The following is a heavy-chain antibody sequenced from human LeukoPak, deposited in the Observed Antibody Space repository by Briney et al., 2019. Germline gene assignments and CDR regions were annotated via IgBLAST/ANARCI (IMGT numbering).Heavy chain of an antibody. D-gene: IGHD3-16*01. V-gene: IGHV3-30*14. CDR1: GFTFSSYA. Sequence: PGRSLRLSCAASGFTFSSYAMHWVRQAPGKGLEWVAVISYDGSNKYYADSVKGRFTISRDNSKNTLYLQMNSLRAEDTAVYYCARDSGGYFDYWGQGTLVTVSS. CDR3: ARDSGGYFDY. CDR2: ISYDGSNK. J-gene: IGHJ4*02.